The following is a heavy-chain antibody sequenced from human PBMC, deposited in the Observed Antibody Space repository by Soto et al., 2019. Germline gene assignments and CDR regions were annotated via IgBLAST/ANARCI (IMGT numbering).Heavy chain of an antibody. Sequence: GGSLRLSCTASGFTFGDYAMSWFRQAPGKGLEWVGFIRSKAYGGTTEYAASVKGRFTISRDDSKSIAYLQMNSLKTEDTAVYYCTRARDYGDYRGYYFDYWGQGTLVTVSS. J-gene: IGHJ4*02. CDR1: GFTFGDYA. CDR2: IRSKAYGGTT. CDR3: TRARDYGDYRGYYFDY. D-gene: IGHD4-17*01. V-gene: IGHV3-49*03.